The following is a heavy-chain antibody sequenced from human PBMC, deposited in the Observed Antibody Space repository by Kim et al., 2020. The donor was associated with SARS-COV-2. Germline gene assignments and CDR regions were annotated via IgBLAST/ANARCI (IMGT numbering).Heavy chain of an antibody. V-gene: IGHV5-10-1*01. CDR2: IDPSDSYT. D-gene: IGHD6-13*01. CDR1: GYSFTSYW. Sequence: GESLKISCKGSGYSFTSYWISWVRQMPGKGLEWMGRIDPSDSYTNYSPSFQGHVTISADKSISTAYLQWSSLKASDTAMYYCATIAAAGTWYYYGMDVWGKWTTVTGAS. J-gene: IGHJ6*04. CDR3: ATIAAAGTWYYYGMDV.